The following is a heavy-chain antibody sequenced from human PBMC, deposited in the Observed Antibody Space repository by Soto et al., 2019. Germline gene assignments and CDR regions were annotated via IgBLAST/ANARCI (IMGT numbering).Heavy chain of an antibody. CDR2: IYFDGITT. V-gene: IGHV3-74*01. D-gene: IGHD1-26*01. CDR3: ARGGAMGVDY. CDR1: GFTFNTHW. Sequence: GSLRLSCTASGFTFNTHWMHWVRQAPGKGLVWVSRIYFDGITTNYADSVKGRLTVSRENAKNTVYLHVNTLRDEDTAVYYCARGGAMGVDYWGQGTLVTVSS. J-gene: IGHJ4*02.